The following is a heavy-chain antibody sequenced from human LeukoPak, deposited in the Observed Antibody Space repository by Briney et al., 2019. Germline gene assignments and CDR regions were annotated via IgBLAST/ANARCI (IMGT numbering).Heavy chain of an antibody. CDR2: MNPNSGNT. CDR1: GYTFTSYD. Sequence: ASVKVSCKASGYTFTSYDINWVRQATGQGLEWMGWMNPNSGNTGYAQKFQGRVTMTRNTSISTAYMELSSLRSEDTAVYYCARSILEWLYYYYGMDVWGQGTTVTVSS. V-gene: IGHV1-8*01. CDR3: ARSILEWLYYYYGMDV. D-gene: IGHD3-3*01. J-gene: IGHJ6*02.